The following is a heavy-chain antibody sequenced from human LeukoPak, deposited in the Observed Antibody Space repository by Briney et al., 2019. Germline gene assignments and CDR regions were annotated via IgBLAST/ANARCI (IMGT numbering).Heavy chain of an antibody. CDR1: GGTFSSYA. V-gene: IGHV1-69*05. CDR3: ARTGYSSGWYGDAFDI. Sequence: ASVKVSCKASGGTFSSYAISWVRQAPGQGLEWMGGIIPIFGTANYAQKFQGRVTITTDESTSTAYMELSSLRSEDTAVYYCARTGYSSGWYGDAFDIWGQGTMVTVSS. CDR2: IIPIFGTA. J-gene: IGHJ3*02. D-gene: IGHD6-19*01.